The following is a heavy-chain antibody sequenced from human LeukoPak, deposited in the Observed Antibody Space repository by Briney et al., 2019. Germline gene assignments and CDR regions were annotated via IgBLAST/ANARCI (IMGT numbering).Heavy chain of an antibody. Sequence: GGSLRLSCAASGFTFDDYAMHWVRQAPGKGLEWVSGISWNSGSIGYADSVKGRFTISRDNAKNSLYLQMNSLRAEDTALYYCAKDSENYDFWRGYYRGLGYYGMDVWGQGTTVTVSS. CDR2: ISWNSGSI. CDR3: AKDSENYDFWRGYYRGLGYYGMDV. CDR1: GFTFDDYA. V-gene: IGHV3-9*01. J-gene: IGHJ6*02. D-gene: IGHD3-3*01.